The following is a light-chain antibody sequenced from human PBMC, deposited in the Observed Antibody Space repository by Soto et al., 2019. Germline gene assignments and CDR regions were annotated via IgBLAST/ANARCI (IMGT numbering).Light chain of an antibody. V-gene: IGKV3-15*01. CDR3: QQRRSWQVT. CDR1: QSLSSS. Sequence: EIVMTQSPATLSVSPGEGATLSCRASQSLSSSLAWYQQKPGQAPRLLIYGASTRATGIPARFSGSGSGTEFTLTISSLEPEDFAVYYCQQRRSWQVTFGQGTRLEIK. CDR2: GAS. J-gene: IGKJ5*01.